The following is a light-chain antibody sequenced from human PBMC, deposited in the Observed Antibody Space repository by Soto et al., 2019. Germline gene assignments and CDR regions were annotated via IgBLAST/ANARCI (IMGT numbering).Light chain of an antibody. CDR1: QSVSSSY. CDR3: QQYGGT. CDR2: GAS. V-gene: IGKV3-20*01. J-gene: IGKJ1*01. Sequence: EIVLTQSPGTLSLSPGERATVSCRASQSVSSSYLAWYQQKPGQAPRLLIYGASSRATGIPDRFSGSGSGTDFTLTISRLEPEDFAVYYCQQYGGTFGQGTKVDNK.